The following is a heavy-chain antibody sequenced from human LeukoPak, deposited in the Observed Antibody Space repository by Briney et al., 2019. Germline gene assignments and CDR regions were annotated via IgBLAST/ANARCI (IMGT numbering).Heavy chain of an antibody. D-gene: IGHD3-10*01. J-gene: IGHJ6*02. CDR3: AKWTYYYDSGSSGYYYGMDV. V-gene: IGHV3-23*01. Sequence: GGSLRLSCAASGFTFSNYAMSWVRQAPGKGLEWVSVISGGDGTTYNTDSVKGRFTISRNNSKNTLYLQMNSLGAEDTAVYYCAKWTYYYDSGSSGYYYGMDVWGQGTTVTVSS. CDR1: GFTFSNYA. CDR2: ISGGDGTT.